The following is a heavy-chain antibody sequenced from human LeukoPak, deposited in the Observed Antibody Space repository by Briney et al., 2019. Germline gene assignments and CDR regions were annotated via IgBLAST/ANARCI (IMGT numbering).Heavy chain of an antibody. Sequence: GGSLRLSCAASGFTFSSYSMNWVRQAPGKGLEWVSSISSSSSYIYYADSVKGRLTISRDNAKNSLYLQMNSLRAEDTAVYYCARENVDTAKIDYWGQGTLVTVSS. D-gene: IGHD5-18*01. CDR1: GFTFSSYS. CDR2: ISSSSSYI. J-gene: IGHJ4*02. CDR3: ARENVDTAKIDY. V-gene: IGHV3-21*01.